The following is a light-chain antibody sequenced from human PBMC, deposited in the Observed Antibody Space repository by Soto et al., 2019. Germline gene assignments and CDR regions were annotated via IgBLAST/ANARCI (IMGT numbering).Light chain of an antibody. CDR3: QQFNSYPYT. V-gene: IGKV1-13*02. CDR2: DAS. J-gene: IGKJ2*01. CDR1: QGISSA. Sequence: AIQLTQSPSSLSASVGDRVTITCRASQGISSALAWYQQKPVKAPKLLIYDASSLESGVPSRFSGSGSGTDFTLTISSLQPEAFATYYCQQFNSYPYTFGQGTKLEIK.